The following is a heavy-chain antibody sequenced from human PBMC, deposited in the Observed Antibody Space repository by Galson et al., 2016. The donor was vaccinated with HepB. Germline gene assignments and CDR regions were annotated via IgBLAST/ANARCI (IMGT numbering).Heavy chain of an antibody. J-gene: IGHJ4*02. CDR2: ISSSTIYI. D-gene: IGHD1-26*01. V-gene: IGHV3-21*01. CDR1: GFTFTSYT. Sequence: SLRLSCAASGFTFTSYTMNWVRQAPGKGLEWVSSISSSTIYIYYADSVKGRFTISRDNSKKTLYLQMNSLRAEDTAVYHCVSGEVGGKWGQGTLVTVSS. CDR3: VSGEVGGK.